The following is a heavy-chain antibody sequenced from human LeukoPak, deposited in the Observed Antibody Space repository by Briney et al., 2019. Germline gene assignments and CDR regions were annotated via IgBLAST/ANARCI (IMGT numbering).Heavy chain of an antibody. V-gene: IGHV4-59*01. J-gene: IGHJ6*02. CDR3: ARKIVAAVAGTVDYYGMDV. CDR1: GGSISSYY. CDR2: IYYSGST. Sequence: SETLSLTCTVSGGSISSYYWSWIRQPPGKGLEWIGYIYYSGSTNYNPSLKSRVTISVDTSKNQFSLKLSSVTAADTAVYYSARKIVAAVAGTVDYYGMDVWGQGTTVTVSS. D-gene: IGHD6-19*01.